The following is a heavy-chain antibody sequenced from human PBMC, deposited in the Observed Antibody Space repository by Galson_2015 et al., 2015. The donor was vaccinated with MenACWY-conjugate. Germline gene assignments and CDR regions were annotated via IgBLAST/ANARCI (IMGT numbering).Heavy chain of an antibody. CDR2: ISSSSSYI. CDR3: ASGEGDSTYYYYGMDV. V-gene: IGHV3-21*01. J-gene: IGHJ6*02. D-gene: IGHD3-10*01. Sequence: SLRLSCAASGFTFSSHSMNWVRQAPGKGLEWVSSISSSSSYIYYADSVKGRFTISRDNAKNSLYLQMNSLRAEDTAVYYCASGEGDSTYYYYGMDVWGQGTTVTVSS. CDR1: GFTFSSHS.